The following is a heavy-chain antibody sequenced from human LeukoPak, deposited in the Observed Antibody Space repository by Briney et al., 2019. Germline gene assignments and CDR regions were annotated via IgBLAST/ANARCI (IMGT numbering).Heavy chain of an antibody. CDR1: GFTVSSNY. V-gene: IGHV3-53*01. CDR3: ARDSVRATVVTSEIYGMDV. J-gene: IGHJ6*02. CDR2: IYSGGST. D-gene: IGHD4-23*01. Sequence: GGSLRLSCAASGFTVSSNYMSWVRQAPGKGLEWVSVIYSGGSTYYADSVKGRFTISRDNSKNTMYLQMNSLRAEDTAVYYCARDSVRATVVTSEIYGMDVWGQGTTVTVSS.